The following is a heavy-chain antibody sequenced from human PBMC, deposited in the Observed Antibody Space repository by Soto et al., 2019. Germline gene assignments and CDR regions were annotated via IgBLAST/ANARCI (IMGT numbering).Heavy chain of an antibody. Sequence: SETLSLTCTVSGGSISSGGYYWSWIRQHPGKGLEWIGYIYYSGSTYYNPSLKSRVTISVDTSKNQFSLKLSSVTAADTAVYYCAREACSGGSCYSSPGNYYYYGMDVWGQGTTVTVSS. D-gene: IGHD2-15*01. V-gene: IGHV4-31*03. CDR1: GGSISSGGYY. CDR2: IYYSGST. J-gene: IGHJ6*02. CDR3: AREACSGGSCYSSPGNYYYYGMDV.